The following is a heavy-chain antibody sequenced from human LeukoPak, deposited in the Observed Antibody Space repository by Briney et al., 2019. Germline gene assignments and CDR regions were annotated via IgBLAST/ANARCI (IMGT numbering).Heavy chain of an antibody. J-gene: IGHJ4*02. CDR2: ISSSSSTI. CDR3: ARDGVVVPAARSFLLFDY. CDR1: GFTFSSYS. Sequence: PGGSLRLSCAASGFTFSSYSMNWVRQAPGKGLEWVSYISSSSSTIYYADSVKGRFTISRDNAKNSLYLQMNSLRAEDTAVYYCARDGVVVPAARSFLLFDYWGQGTLVTVSS. D-gene: IGHD2-2*01. V-gene: IGHV3-48*01.